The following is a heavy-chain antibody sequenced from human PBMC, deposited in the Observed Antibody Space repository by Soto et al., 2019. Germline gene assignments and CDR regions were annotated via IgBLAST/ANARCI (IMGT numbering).Heavy chain of an antibody. CDR1: GGTFSSYT. Sequence: SVKVSCKASGGTFSSYTISWVRQAPGQGIEWMGRIIPILGIANYAQKFQGRVTITADKSTSTAYMELSSLRSEDTAVYYCASSPWWFWGLRPVGYYYYMDVWGKGTTVTVSS. V-gene: IGHV1-69*02. CDR3: ASSPWWFWGLRPVGYYYYMDV. CDR2: IIPILGIA. D-gene: IGHD3-10*01. J-gene: IGHJ6*03.